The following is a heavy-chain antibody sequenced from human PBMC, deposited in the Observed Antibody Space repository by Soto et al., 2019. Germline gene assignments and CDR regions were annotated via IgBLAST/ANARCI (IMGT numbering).Heavy chain of an antibody. J-gene: IGHJ4*02. CDR2: ISGSGGNT. Sequence: ALRLSCAASGFTFASYAMSWVRQAPGKGLEWVSGISGSGGNTYNADSVKGRFTISRDNSKHTLYLDMISLRAEDTAVHYCAKGLSIAAAGTFDYWGQGTLVTVSS. V-gene: IGHV3-23*01. CDR1: GFTFASYA. CDR3: AKGLSIAAAGTFDY. D-gene: IGHD6-13*01.